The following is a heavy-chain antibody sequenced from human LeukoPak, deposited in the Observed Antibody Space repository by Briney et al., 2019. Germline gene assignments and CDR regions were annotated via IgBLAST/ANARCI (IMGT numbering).Heavy chain of an antibody. CDR3: AKAGYRGSSVNYFDY. J-gene: IGHJ4*02. CDR1: GFTFSSYA. V-gene: IGHV3-23*01. D-gene: IGHD6-6*01. CDR2: ISGSGGNT. Sequence: GGSLRLSCAPSGFTFSSYAMSWVRQAPGMGLEWLSAISGSGGNTYYADSVKGRFTISRDNSQNTLSLQMNSLRAEDTAVYFCAKAGYRGSSVNYFDYWGQGALVTVSS.